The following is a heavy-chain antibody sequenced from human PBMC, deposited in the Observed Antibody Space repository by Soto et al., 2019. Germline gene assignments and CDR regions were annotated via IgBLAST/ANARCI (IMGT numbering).Heavy chain of an antibody. Sequence: VQLVQSGAEVKKPGAPVKVSCKASGYTFTSYGLTWVRQAPGQGLEWMGWISGYNGNTNYAQKLQGRVTMTTDTSTSTASMGLRSLISDDTAVYYCALGTFPRVWELPSNWFCPWGQGTLVTVSS. J-gene: IGHJ5*02. CDR1: GYTFTSYG. CDR2: ISGYNGNT. D-gene: IGHD1-26*01. V-gene: IGHV1-18*04. CDR3: ALGTFPRVWELPSNWFCP.